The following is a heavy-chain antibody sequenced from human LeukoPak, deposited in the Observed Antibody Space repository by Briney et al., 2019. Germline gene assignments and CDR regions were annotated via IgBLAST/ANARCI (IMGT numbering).Heavy chain of an antibody. Sequence: GGSLRLSCAASGFSVSTTYMSWVRQAPGKGPEWVPLIYSGSDTYYPDSVKGRFTISRDDSKNTVFLQMNSLRAEDTAVYYCATRDKGGYNYGYLDYWGQGSLVTVSS. J-gene: IGHJ4*02. CDR1: GFSVSTTY. V-gene: IGHV3-53*01. CDR3: ATRDKGGYNYGYLDY. D-gene: IGHD5-18*01. CDR2: IYSGSDT.